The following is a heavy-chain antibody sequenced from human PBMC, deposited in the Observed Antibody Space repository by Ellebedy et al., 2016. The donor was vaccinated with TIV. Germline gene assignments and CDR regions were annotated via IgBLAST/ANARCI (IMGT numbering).Heavy chain of an antibody. CDR2: IRSSPSSI. V-gene: IGHV3-48*02. Sequence: GGSLRLXXAASGFSFSTYSMNWVRQAPGKGLEWVAFIRSSPSSISYADSVKGRFTISRDDAENSLYLQMNSLRDEDTAVYYCARDRTGGNWDLWGQGTLVTVSS. J-gene: IGHJ5*02. CDR3: ARDRTGGNWDL. D-gene: IGHD2-8*02. CDR1: GFSFSTYS.